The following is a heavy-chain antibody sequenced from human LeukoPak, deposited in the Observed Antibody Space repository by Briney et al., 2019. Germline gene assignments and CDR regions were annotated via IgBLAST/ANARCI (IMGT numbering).Heavy chain of an antibody. Sequence: SETLSLTCTVSGYSISSGYYWGWIRQPPGKGLEWIGSIYHSGSTYYNPSLKSRVTISVDTSKNQFSLKLSSVTAADTAVYYCERDGGSYSSSRWFDPWGQGTLVTVSS. CDR1: GYSISSGYY. CDR3: ERDGGSYSSSRWFDP. D-gene: IGHD6-13*01. V-gene: IGHV4-38-2*02. CDR2: IYHSGST. J-gene: IGHJ5*02.